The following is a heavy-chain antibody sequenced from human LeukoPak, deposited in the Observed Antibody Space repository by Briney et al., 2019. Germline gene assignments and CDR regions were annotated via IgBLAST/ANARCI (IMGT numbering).Heavy chain of an antibody. J-gene: IGHJ4*02. V-gene: IGHV4-30-2*01. CDR3: ARAFSSRIAGWSFDY. CDR2: IYHSGST. CDR1: GGSISSGGYS. Sequence: SETLSLTCAVSGGSISSGGYSWSWIRQPPGKGLGWIGYIYHSGSTYYNPSLKSRVTISVDRSKNQFSLKLSSVTAADTAVYYCARAFSSRIAGWSFDYWGQGTLVTVSS. D-gene: IGHD6-13*01.